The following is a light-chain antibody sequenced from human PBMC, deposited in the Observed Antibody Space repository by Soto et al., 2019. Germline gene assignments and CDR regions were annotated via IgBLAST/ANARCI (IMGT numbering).Light chain of an antibody. CDR2: EVS. CDR3: SSYTGSTTPYV. J-gene: IGLJ1*01. CDR1: SSDVATYNY. V-gene: IGLV2-14*01. Sequence: QSALTQPASVSGSPGQSITISCTGTSSDVATYNYVSWYQQHPGKAPKLMIYEVSNRPSGVSNRFSGSKSGNTASLTISGLQAEDEADYYCSSYTGSTTPYVFGTGTKVTVL.